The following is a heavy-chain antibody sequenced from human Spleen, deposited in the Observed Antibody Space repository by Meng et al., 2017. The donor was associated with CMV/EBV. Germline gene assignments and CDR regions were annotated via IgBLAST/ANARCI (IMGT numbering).Heavy chain of an antibody. J-gene: IGHJ6*02. CDR2: INSDGSST. CDR1: GFTFNTHW. Sequence: SCEASGFTFNTHWMHWVRQAPGEGLVWVSRINSDGSSTSYADSVKGRFTFSRDNAKNTLYLQMNSLRAEDTAVYYCARVQYCGADCTSFYYYGMDVWGQGTTVTVSS. V-gene: IGHV3-74*01. D-gene: IGHD2-21*01. CDR3: ARVQYCGADCTSFYYYGMDV.